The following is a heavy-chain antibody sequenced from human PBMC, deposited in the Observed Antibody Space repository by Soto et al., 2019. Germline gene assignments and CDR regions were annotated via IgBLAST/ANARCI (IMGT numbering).Heavy chain of an antibody. D-gene: IGHD2-15*01. CDR2: IYPGDSDT. CDR3: ARRYCSGGSCYSGVDY. J-gene: IGHJ4*02. Sequence: LGESLKISCKGSGYSFTSYWIGWVRQMPGKGLEWMGIIYPGDSDTRYSPSFQGQVTISADKSISTAYLQWSSLKASDTAMYYCARRYCSGGSCYSGVDYWGQGTLVTVSS. V-gene: IGHV5-51*01. CDR1: GYSFTSYW.